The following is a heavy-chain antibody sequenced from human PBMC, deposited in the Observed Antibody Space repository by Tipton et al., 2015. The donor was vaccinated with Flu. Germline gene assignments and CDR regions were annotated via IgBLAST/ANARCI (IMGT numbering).Heavy chain of an antibody. CDR2: ISWDGGST. V-gene: IGHV3-43D*03. CDR3: ATEVAWQGGGYYGMDV. CDR1: GLTFDGYD. D-gene: IGHD1-26*01. Sequence: QLVQSGGVVVQPGGSLRLSCAASGLTFDGYDMHWVRQAPGKGLEWVSVISWDGGSTFCADSVRGRFTVSRDNSENSLYLQMSSLRAEDTALYYCATEVAWQGGGYYGMDVWGQGTTVTVSS. J-gene: IGHJ6*02.